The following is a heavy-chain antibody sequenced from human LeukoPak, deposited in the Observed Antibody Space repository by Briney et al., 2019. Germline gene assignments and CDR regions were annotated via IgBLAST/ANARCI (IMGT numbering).Heavy chain of an antibody. CDR1: GFAFSDSY. CDR3: ARSVYDLRGQRLVPGLDY. CDR2: IGTIISTT. V-gene: IGHV3-11*04. J-gene: IGHJ4*02. Sequence: GGSLRLSCEASGFAFSDSYMSWIRQAPGKGLEWVAYIGTIISTTYYADSVKGRFTVSRDDAKSSLYLQMSSLRAEDTAIYYCARSVYDLRGQRLVPGLDYWGQGTLVTVSS. D-gene: IGHD6-13*01.